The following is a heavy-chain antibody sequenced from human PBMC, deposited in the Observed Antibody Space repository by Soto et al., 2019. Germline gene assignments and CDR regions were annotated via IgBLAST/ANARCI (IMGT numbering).Heavy chain of an antibody. CDR2: INPSGGST. CDR1: GYTFTSYY. D-gene: IGHD6-6*01. Sequence: GASVKVSCKASGYTFTSYYMHWVRQAPGRGLEWMGIINPSGGSTSYAQKFQGRVTMTRDTSTSTVYMELSSLRSEDTAVYYCAREESSAARRDYGMDVWGQGTTVTVPS. V-gene: IGHV1-46*01. J-gene: IGHJ6*02. CDR3: AREESSAARRDYGMDV.